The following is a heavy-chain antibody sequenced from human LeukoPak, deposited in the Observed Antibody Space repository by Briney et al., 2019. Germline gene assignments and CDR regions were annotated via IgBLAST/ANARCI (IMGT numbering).Heavy chain of an antibody. CDR3: AKDRIQLWRAYFDY. V-gene: IGHV3-23*01. Sequence: GGSLRLSCAASGFAFGSYAMTWVRQAPGKGLDWVSSITDSGDKTYQADSVKGRVTISRDNSKNTLSLQMNSLRAEDTAVYYCAKDRIQLWRAYFDYWGQGTLVTVSS. CDR1: GFAFGSYA. J-gene: IGHJ4*02. CDR2: ITDSGDKT. D-gene: IGHD5-18*01.